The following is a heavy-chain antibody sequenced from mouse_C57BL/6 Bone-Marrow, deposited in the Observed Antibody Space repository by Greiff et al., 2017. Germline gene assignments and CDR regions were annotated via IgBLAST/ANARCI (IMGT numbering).Heavy chain of an antibody. CDR2: IDPSDSYT. V-gene: IGHV1-69*01. Sequence: VKLQESGAELVMPGASVKLSCKASGYTFTSYWMHWVKQRPGQGLEWIGEIDPSDSYTNYNQKFKGKSTLTVDKSSSTAYMQLRSLTSENSAVYSCARWDTTVVDYAMCYWGQGTSVTVSS. CDR1: GYTFTSYW. J-gene: IGHJ4*01. CDR3: ARWDTTVVDYAMCY. D-gene: IGHD1-1*01.